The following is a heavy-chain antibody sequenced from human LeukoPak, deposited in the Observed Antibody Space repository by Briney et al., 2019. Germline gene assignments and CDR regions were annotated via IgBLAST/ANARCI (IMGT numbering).Heavy chain of an antibody. CDR1: GGSFSSYA. D-gene: IGHD2-2*01. CDR3: ARGDPNCSSRSCYGWFDP. Sequence: SVKVSCKASGGSFSSYAISWVRQAPGQALEWMGGIIPIFGTANYAQKFQGRVTITTDESTSTAYMELNSLRSEDTAVYYCARGDPNCSSRSCYGWFDPWGQGTLVTVSS. V-gene: IGHV1-69*05. CDR2: IIPIFGTA. J-gene: IGHJ5*02.